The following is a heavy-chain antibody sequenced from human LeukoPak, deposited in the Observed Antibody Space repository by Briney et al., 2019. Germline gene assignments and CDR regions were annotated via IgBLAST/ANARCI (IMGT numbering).Heavy chain of an antibody. CDR2: IYTSGST. CDR1: GGSISSYY. D-gene: IGHD3-3*01. J-gene: IGHJ3*02. V-gene: IGHV4-4*07. Sequence: SETLSLTCTVSGGSISSYYWSWIRQPAGKGLEWIGRIYTSGSTNYNPSLKSRVTISLDTTKNQFSLKLSSVTAADTAMYYCARDLARSGYDAFDMWGQGTMVTVSS. CDR3: ARDLARSGYDAFDM.